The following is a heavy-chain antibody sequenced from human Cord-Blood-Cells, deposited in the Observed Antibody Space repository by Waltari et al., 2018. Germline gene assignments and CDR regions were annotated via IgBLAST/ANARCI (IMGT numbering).Heavy chain of an antibody. CDR3: ARRDYGDYFDY. J-gene: IGHJ4*02. CDR2: IYYREST. D-gene: IGHD4-17*01. Sequence: HVQLHESGPGLVTPSETLSLTCDASGGSVSRGSYYWSWIRQPPGKRLEWSGYIYYRESTNYNPSLKSRVTITVATTKNQFSLKLGSVTAADTAVYYCARRDYGDYFDYWGQGTLVTVSS. CDR1: GGSVSRGSYY. V-gene: IGHV4-61*01.